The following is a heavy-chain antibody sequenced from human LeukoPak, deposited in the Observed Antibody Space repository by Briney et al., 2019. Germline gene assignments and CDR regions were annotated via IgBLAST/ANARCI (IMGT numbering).Heavy chain of an antibody. V-gene: IGHV3-33*01. D-gene: IGHD3-22*01. J-gene: IGHJ4*02. CDR2: IWYDGSNK. Sequence: GRSLRLSCAASGFTFSSYGMHRVRQAPGKGLEWVAVIWYDGSNKYYADSLKGRFTISRDNSKNTLYLQMNSLRAEDTAVYYCARAWDSSGYYYDFDYWGQGTLVTVSS. CDR1: GFTFSSYG. CDR3: ARAWDSSGYYYDFDY.